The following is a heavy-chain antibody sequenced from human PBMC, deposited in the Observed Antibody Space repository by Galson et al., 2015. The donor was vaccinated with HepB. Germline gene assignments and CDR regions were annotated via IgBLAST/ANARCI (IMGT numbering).Heavy chain of an antibody. V-gene: IGHV5-51*01. D-gene: IGHD3-22*01. CDR2: IYPGDSDT. Sequence: QSGAEVKKPGESLKISCKGSGYSFTSYWIGWVRQMPGKGLEWMGIIYPGDSDTRYSPSFQGQVTISADKSISTAYLQWSSLKASDTAMYYCARGTAPYYYDSSGYLVDYGGQGTLVTVSS. J-gene: IGHJ4*02. CDR1: GYSFTSYW. CDR3: ARGTAPYYYDSSGYLVDY.